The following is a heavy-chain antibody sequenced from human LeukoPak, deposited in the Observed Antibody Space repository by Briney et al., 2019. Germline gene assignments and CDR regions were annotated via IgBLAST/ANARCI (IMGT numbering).Heavy chain of an antibody. Sequence: PGGSLRLSCAASGFTFSSYAMSWVRQAPGKGLEWVSAISGSGGSTYYADPVKGRFTISRDNSKNTLYLQMNSLRAEDTAVYYCAKDTFWSGSNWFDPWGQGTLVTVSS. CDR1: GFTFSSYA. CDR2: ISGSGGST. J-gene: IGHJ5*02. CDR3: AKDTFWSGSNWFDP. D-gene: IGHD3-3*01. V-gene: IGHV3-23*01.